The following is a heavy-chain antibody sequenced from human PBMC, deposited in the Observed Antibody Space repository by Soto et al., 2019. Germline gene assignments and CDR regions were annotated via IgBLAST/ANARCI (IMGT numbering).Heavy chain of an antibody. Sequence: GGSLRLSCAASGFTFSSYAMSWVRQAPGKGLEWVSAISGSGGSTYYADSVKGRFTISRDNSKNTLYLQMNSLRAEDTAVYYCAKEGHIGKYYDFWSGPSDAFDIWGQGTMVTVSS. CDR2: ISGSGGST. V-gene: IGHV3-23*01. J-gene: IGHJ3*02. CDR1: GFTFSSYA. D-gene: IGHD3-3*01. CDR3: AKEGHIGKYYDFWSGPSDAFDI.